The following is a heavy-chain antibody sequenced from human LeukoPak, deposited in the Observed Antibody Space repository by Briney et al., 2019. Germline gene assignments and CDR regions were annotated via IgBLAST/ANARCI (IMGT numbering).Heavy chain of an antibody. J-gene: IGHJ6*03. Sequence: GASVKVSCKASGYTFTSYDINWVRQATGQGLEWMGWMNPNSGNTGYAQKFQGRVTITRNTSISTAYMELSSLRSEDTAVYYCARFPVPAVIAYRYYYYMDVWGKGTTVTVSS. D-gene: IGHD2-2*02. V-gene: IGHV1-8*03. CDR2: MNPNSGNT. CDR1: GYTFTSYD. CDR3: ARFPVPAVIAYRYYYYMDV.